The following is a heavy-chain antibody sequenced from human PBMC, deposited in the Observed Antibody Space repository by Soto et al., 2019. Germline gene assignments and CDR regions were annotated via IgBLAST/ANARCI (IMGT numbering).Heavy chain of an antibody. Sequence: GGSLRLSCAVSGFSFSSYGMRWVRQAPGKGLEWVAVIWYDGSNKYYAASVKGRFTISRDDSKNTAYLQMNSLKTEDTAVYYCTRPPHYYDSSGYYYYGMDVWGQGTTVTVSS. CDR3: TRPPHYYDSSGYYYYGMDV. J-gene: IGHJ6*02. CDR1: GFSFSSYG. V-gene: IGHV3-33*01. CDR2: IWYDGSNK. D-gene: IGHD3-22*01.